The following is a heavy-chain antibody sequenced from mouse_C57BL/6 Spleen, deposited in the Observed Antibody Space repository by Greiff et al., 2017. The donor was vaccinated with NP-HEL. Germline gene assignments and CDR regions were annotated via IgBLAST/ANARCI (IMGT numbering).Heavy chain of an antibody. CDR1: GFTFSDYG. Sequence: DVKLVESGGGLVKPGGSLKLSCAASGFTFSDYGMHWVRQAPEKGLEWVAYISSGSSTIYYADTVKGRFTISRDNAKNTLFLQMTSLRSEDTAMYYCARNYGSIYAMDYWGQGTSVTVSS. V-gene: IGHV5-17*01. D-gene: IGHD1-1*01. J-gene: IGHJ4*01. CDR3: ARNYGSIYAMDY. CDR2: ISSGSSTI.